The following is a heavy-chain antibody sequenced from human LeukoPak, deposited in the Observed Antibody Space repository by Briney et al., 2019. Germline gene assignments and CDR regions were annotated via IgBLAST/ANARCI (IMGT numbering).Heavy chain of an antibody. J-gene: IGHJ4*02. Sequence: SGGSLRLSCAASGFIFSSYSMNWVCQAPGKRLEWVSSISSSSNYIYYADSVRGRFTISRDNAKNSLYLQMNSMRAEDTAVYYCAGGDGDYDYFDYWGQGILVTVSS. CDR2: ISSSSNYI. CDR3: AGGDGDYDYFDY. V-gene: IGHV3-21*01. CDR1: GFIFSSYS. D-gene: IGHD4-17*01.